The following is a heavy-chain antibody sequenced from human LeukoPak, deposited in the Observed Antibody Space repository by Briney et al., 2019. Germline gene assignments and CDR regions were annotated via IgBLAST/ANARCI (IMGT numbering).Heavy chain of an antibody. CDR1: GGSFSGYY. J-gene: IGHJ4*02. Sequence: SETLSLTCAVYGGSFSGYYWSWIRQPPGKGLEWIGEINHSGSTNYNPSLKSRVTISVDTSKNQFSLKLSSVTAADTAVYYCGRGGATIYYWGQGTLVTVSS. V-gene: IGHV4-34*01. D-gene: IGHD5-24*01. CDR3: GRGGATIYY. CDR2: INHSGST.